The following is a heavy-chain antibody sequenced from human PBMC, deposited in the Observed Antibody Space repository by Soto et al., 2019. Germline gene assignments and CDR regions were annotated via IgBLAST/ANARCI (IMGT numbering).Heavy chain of an antibody. D-gene: IGHD4-17*01. J-gene: IGHJ4*02. CDR1: GYIFNGYA. V-gene: IGHV1-18*01. CDR3: ARVNGDYVFDY. CDR2: VSPSNRNT. Sequence: QVQLVQSGAEVKKPGASVKVSCKASGYIFNGYAISWVRQAPGQGLEWMGWVSPSNRNTNYAQKVEGRVTMTTDTSTTTAYMELRSLRSYDTAVYFCARVNGDYVFDYWGQGTLVTVSS.